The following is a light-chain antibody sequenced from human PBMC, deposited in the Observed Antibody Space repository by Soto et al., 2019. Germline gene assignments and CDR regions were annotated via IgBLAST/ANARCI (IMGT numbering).Light chain of an antibody. V-gene: IGKV1-5*01. CDR2: DGS. CDR1: RTISSW. Sequence: DIQMTQSPSTLSASLGDRGTITCRASRTISSWLAWYQQRPGRAPKLLIYDGSTLESGVPSRFSGSRSGTEFTLTISSLQPDDVATYYCQQYNGYSTFAQGTYVEIK. CDR3: QQYNGYST. J-gene: IGKJ2*01.